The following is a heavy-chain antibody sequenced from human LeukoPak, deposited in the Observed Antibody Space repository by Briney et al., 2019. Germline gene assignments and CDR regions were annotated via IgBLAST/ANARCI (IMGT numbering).Heavy chain of an antibody. CDR1: GFIFSRYV. Sequence: GGSLRLSCAASGFIFSRYVMSWVRQAPGKGLEWVAAISGSGSSTYYADSVKGRFTISRDNSKNTLYLQMNSLRAEDTAVYYCARGGRTTWHGMDVWGQGTTVTVSS. CDR3: ARGGRTTWHGMDV. CDR2: ISGSGSST. J-gene: IGHJ6*02. V-gene: IGHV3-23*01. D-gene: IGHD4-17*01.